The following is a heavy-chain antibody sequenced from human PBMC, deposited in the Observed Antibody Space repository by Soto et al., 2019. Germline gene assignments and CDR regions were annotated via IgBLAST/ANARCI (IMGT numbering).Heavy chain of an antibody. J-gene: IGHJ4*02. CDR1: GYTFTSHY. V-gene: IGHV1-46*01. CDR3: AREGDYYDSSGYYPFDY. Sequence: ASVKVSCKASGYTFTSHYMHWVRQAPGQGLEWMGIINPSGGSTSYAQKFQGRVTMTRDTSTSTVYMELSSLRSEDTAVYYCAREGDYYDSSGYYPFDYWGQGTLVTVS. CDR2: INPSGGST. D-gene: IGHD3-22*01.